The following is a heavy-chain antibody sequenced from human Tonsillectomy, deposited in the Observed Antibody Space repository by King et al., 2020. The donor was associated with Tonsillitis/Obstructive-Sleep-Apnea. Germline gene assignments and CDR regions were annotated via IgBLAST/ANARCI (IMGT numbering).Heavy chain of an antibody. D-gene: IGHD3-3*01. J-gene: IGHJ4*02. CDR1: GYTFTNYG. V-gene: IGHV1-18*01. Sequence: VQLVESGVEVKKPGASVTVSCKASGYTFTNYGISWVRQAPGQGLEWMGWISGYSGNTKYAQKFQGRLTMTTDTSTSTAYMELRSLRSDDTAVYYCARDVRYHDFGSGYYNSVFDSWGQGTLVTVSS. CDR2: ISGYSGNT. CDR3: ARDVRYHDFGSGYYNSVFDS.